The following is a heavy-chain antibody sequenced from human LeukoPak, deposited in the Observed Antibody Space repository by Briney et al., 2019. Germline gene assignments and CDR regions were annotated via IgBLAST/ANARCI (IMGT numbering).Heavy chain of an antibody. CDR1: GYTFTSYG. Sequence: ASVTVSCKASGYTFTSYGISWVRQAPGQGLGWMGWISAYNGNTNYAQKLQGRVTMTTDTSTSTAYMELRSLRSGDTAVYYCARLGLTVTSDIDWWGQGTLVTVSS. J-gene: IGHJ4*02. D-gene: IGHD4-17*01. CDR2: ISAYNGNT. V-gene: IGHV1-18*01. CDR3: ARLGLTVTSDIDW.